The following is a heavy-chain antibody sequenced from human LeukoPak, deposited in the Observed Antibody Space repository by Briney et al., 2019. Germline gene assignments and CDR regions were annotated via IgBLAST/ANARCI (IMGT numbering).Heavy chain of an antibody. D-gene: IGHD3-22*01. J-gene: IGHJ4*02. Sequence: HPGGSLRLSCAASGFTLSSYAMSWVRQAPGKGREWVSAISGSGGSTYYADSVKGRFTISRDNSKNTLYLQMNSLRAEDTAVYYCAKDRTHYESSGLYFFDYWGQGTLVTVSS. CDR3: AKDRTHYESSGLYFFDY. V-gene: IGHV3-23*01. CDR1: GFTLSSYA. CDR2: ISGSGGST.